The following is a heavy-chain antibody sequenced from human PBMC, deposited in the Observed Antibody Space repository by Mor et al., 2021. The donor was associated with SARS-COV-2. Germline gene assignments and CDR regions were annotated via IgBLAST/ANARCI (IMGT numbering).Heavy chain of an antibody. CDR2: TRNKTRGYTT. Sequence: KWLEWVGRTRNKTRGYTTEYAGSVRGRFTISRDDSKKSLFLQMNSLKTEDTAVYYCTRGAPGIGYWGQGTLVTVSP. V-gene: IGHV3-72*01. CDR3: TRGAPGIGY. J-gene: IGHJ4*02.